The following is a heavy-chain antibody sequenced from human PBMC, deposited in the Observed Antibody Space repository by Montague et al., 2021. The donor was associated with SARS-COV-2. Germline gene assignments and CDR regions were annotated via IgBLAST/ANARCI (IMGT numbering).Heavy chain of an antibody. CDR2: ISYGGIT. V-gene: IGHV4-39*01. CDR1: GDSMSRSYHN. D-gene: IGHD5-18*01. Sequence: SETLSLTCSVSGDSMSRSYHNWDWIRQPPGKGLEWIGTISYGGITYYSPSLKSRVTISVDTSKKQFSLKVTSMTAADTAVYYCARGGGYSYGSLDYWGQGTLVTVSS. CDR3: ARGGGYSYGSLDY. J-gene: IGHJ4*02.